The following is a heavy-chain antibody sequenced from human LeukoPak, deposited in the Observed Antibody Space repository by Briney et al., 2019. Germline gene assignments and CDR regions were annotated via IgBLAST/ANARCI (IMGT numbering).Heavy chain of an antibody. Sequence: GGSLRLSCAASGFTFSTYWMHWVSQAPGKGLVWDARIKGDGSSTIYADSVKGRFTISRDNSKNTLYLQTSSLRAEDTAVYYCARASTTVPNLLDHWGRGTLVTVSS. J-gene: IGHJ4*02. D-gene: IGHD4-17*01. CDR1: GFTFSTYW. CDR3: ARASTTVPNLLDH. V-gene: IGHV3-74*01. CDR2: IKGDGSST.